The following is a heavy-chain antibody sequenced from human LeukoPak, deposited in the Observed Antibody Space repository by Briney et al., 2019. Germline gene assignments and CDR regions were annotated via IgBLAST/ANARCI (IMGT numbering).Heavy chain of an antibody. CDR1: GGSISGYY. CDR3: ARSDFWSGYYNY. D-gene: IGHD3-3*01. J-gene: IGHJ4*02. CDR2: IYTSGST. Sequence: SETLSLTCTVSGGSISGYYWTWIRQPAGKGLEWIGRIYTSGSTNYNPSLKSRVTMSVDTSKNQFSLKLSSVTAADTAVYYCARSDFWSGYYNYWGQGTLVTVSS. V-gene: IGHV4-4*07.